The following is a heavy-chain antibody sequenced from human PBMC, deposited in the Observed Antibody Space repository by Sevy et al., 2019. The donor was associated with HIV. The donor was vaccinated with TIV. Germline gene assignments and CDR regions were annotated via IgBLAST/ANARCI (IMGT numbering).Heavy chain of an antibody. J-gene: IGHJ5*02. Sequence: SETLSLTCAVSGYSISSGYNWGWIRQPPGKGLEWIGSIYHSGSTYYNPSLKSRVTISADTSKNQFSLNLSSVTAADTAVYYCAKEASVGTRNWFDPWGQGTLVTVSS. CDR1: GYSISSGYN. V-gene: IGHV4-38-2*02. CDR2: IYHSGST. D-gene: IGHD6-13*01. CDR3: AKEASVGTRNWFDP.